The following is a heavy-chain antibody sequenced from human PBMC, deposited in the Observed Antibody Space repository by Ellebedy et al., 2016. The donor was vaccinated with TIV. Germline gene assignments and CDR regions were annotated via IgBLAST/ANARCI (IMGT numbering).Heavy chain of an antibody. CDR3: ARGDTANAYYYYGMDV. CDR2: IYSGGNT. D-gene: IGHD5-18*01. Sequence: GESLKISCAASGFTVSSNYMSWVRQAPEKGLEWVSVIYSGGNTYYADSVKGRFTLPRHNSKNTLYLQMNSLRAEDTAVYYCARGDTANAYYYYGMDVWGQGTTVTVSS. J-gene: IGHJ6*02. V-gene: IGHV3-53*04. CDR1: GFTVSSNY.